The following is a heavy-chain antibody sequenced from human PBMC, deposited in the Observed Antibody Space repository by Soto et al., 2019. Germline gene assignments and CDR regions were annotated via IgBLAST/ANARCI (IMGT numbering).Heavy chain of an antibody. Sequence: QVQLVESGAGVVQPGRSLRLSCAASGFTFSSYGMHWVRQAPGKGLEWVAVISYDGSNKYYADSVKGRFTISRDNSKNTLYLQMNSLRAEDTAVYYCAKDSRIVVVTAPYDYWGQGTLVTVSS. CDR2: ISYDGSNK. CDR1: GFTFSSYG. J-gene: IGHJ4*02. D-gene: IGHD2-21*02. V-gene: IGHV3-30*18. CDR3: AKDSRIVVVTAPYDY.